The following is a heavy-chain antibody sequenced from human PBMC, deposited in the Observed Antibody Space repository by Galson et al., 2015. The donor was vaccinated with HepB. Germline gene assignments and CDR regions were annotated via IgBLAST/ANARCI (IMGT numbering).Heavy chain of an antibody. CDR2: IYYSGST. J-gene: IGHJ5*02. D-gene: IGHD2-15*01. Sequence: LSLTCTVSGGSISSGGYYWSWIRQHPGKGLEWIGYIYYSGSTYYNPSLKSRVTISVDTSKNQFSLKLSSVTAADTAVYYCARDFEGLLGWFDPWGQGTLVTVSS. V-gene: IGHV4-31*03. CDR1: GGSISSGGYY. CDR3: ARDFEGLLGWFDP.